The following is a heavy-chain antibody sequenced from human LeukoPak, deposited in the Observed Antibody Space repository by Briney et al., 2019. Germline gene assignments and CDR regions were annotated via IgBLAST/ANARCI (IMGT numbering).Heavy chain of an antibody. CDR2: IYYSGST. Sequence: PSETLSLTCTVSGGSISSYYWSWIRQPPGKGLEWIGYIYYSGSTNYNPSLKSRVTISVDTSKNQFSLKLSSVTAADTAVYYCARELLGGGDYMDVWGKGTTVTISS. D-gene: IGHD2-21*01. J-gene: IGHJ6*03. CDR1: GGSISSYY. CDR3: ARELLGGGDYMDV. V-gene: IGHV4-59*01.